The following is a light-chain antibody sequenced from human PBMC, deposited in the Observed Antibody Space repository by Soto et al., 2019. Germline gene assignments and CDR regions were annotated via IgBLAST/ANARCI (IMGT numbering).Light chain of an antibody. V-gene: IGKV3-20*01. CDR1: QSVSSSY. Sequence: EIVVTQSPGTLYLSPGERATLSCRASQSVSSSYLAWYQQKPGQAPRLLIYGASSRDTGIPDRFSGSGAGTEFTLTISRLEPEDFAVDYCRQYGSSTRTFGQGTQVDIK. CDR3: RQYGSSTRT. J-gene: IGKJ1*01. CDR2: GAS.